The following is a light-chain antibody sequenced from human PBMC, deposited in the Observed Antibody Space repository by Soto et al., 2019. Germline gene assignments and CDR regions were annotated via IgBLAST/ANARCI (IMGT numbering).Light chain of an antibody. CDR1: QSFTNN. CDR2: GVS. Sequence: EILMTQSPATLSVSPGERVTLSCRASQSFTNNLAWYQQKPGQAPRLLIYGVSTRATDIPDRFSGSGSGTEFTLTISSLQSEDLAVYYCQQYNNWPRTFGQGTRLEVK. V-gene: IGKV3-15*01. CDR3: QQYNNWPRT. J-gene: IGKJ5*01.